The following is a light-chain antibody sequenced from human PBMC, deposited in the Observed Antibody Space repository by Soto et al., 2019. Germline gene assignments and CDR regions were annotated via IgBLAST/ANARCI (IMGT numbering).Light chain of an antibody. CDR3: QVWDSSSDHYV. J-gene: IGLJ1*01. CDR1: NIGTKS. CDR2: DDS. V-gene: IGLV3-21*02. Sequence: YELTQPPSMSVAPGQTARITWGGNNIGTKSVHWYQQKPGQAPVVVVYDDSDRPSGIPGRFSGSNSGNTATLTISRVEAGDEADYYCQVWDSSSDHYVFGTGTKVTVL.